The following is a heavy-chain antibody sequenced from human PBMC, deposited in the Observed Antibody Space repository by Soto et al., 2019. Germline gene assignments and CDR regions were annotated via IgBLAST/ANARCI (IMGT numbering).Heavy chain of an antibody. CDR2: IYWDDDK. J-gene: IGHJ4*02. CDR1: GFSLSTSGVG. Sequence: QITLKESGPTLVKPTQTLTLTCTFSGFSLSTSGVGVGWIRQPPGKALELLALIYWDDDKRYSPSLKSRLTITKDTSKNQVVLTMTNMDPVDTATFYCAHRPARRGCNGYDFDYWGQGTLVTVSS. D-gene: IGHD5-12*01. CDR3: AHRPARRGCNGYDFDY. V-gene: IGHV2-5*02.